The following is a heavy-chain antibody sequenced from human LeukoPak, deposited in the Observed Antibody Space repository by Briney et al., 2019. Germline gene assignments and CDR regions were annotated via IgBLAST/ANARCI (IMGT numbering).Heavy chain of an antibody. D-gene: IGHD3-16*01. CDR1: GFTFSSYG. CDR2: IWYDGSNK. CDR3: ARSFMITPPIDY. J-gene: IGHJ4*02. Sequence: HSGRSLRLSCAASGFTFSSYGMHWVRQAPGKGLEWVAVIWYDGSNKYYADSVKGRFTISRDNSKNTLYLQMNSLRAEDTAVYYCARSFMITPPIDYWGQGTLVTVSS. V-gene: IGHV3-33*01.